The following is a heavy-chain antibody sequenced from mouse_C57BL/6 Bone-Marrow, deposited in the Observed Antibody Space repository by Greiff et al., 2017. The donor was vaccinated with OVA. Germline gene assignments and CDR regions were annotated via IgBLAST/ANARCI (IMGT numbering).Heavy chain of an antibody. Sequence: EVQRVESGGGLVKPGGSLKLSCAASGFTFSSYAMSWVRQTPEKRLEWVATISDGGSYTYYPDNVKGRFTISRDNAKNNLYLQMSHLKSEDTAMYYCARGDYSNLFDYWGQGTTLTVSS. D-gene: IGHD2-5*01. V-gene: IGHV5-4*01. J-gene: IGHJ2*01. CDR1: GFTFSSYA. CDR3: ARGDYSNLFDY. CDR2: ISDGGSYT.